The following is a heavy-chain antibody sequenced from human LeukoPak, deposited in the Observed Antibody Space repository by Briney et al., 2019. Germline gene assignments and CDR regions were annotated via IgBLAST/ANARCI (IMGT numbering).Heavy chain of an antibody. CDR2: MNPNSGHT. Sequence: ASVKVSCKASGYTFTSYDINWVRQATGQGLEWMGWMNPNSGHTGYAQKFQGRVTFTRNTSISTAYMDLSSLRSEDTAVYYCARRGAAAGIERLQYYYYYMDVWGKGTTVTVSS. D-gene: IGHD6-13*01. CDR3: ARRGAAAGIERLQYYYYYMDV. CDR1: GYTFTSYD. J-gene: IGHJ6*03. V-gene: IGHV1-8*03.